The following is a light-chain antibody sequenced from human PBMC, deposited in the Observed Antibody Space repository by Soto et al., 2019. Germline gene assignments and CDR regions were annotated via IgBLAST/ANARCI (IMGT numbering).Light chain of an antibody. CDR3: CSYTDSRTYA. J-gene: IGLJ1*01. Sequence: QSALTQPASVSGSPGQSITISCIGTSSDIGNNNFLSWYQQHPGKVPKLLISERSQRPSGVSDRFSASKSGNTASLTISGLQAEDEAEYYCCSYTDSRTYAFRTGTKVTVL. CDR1: SSDIGNNNF. CDR2: ERS. V-gene: IGLV2-23*01.